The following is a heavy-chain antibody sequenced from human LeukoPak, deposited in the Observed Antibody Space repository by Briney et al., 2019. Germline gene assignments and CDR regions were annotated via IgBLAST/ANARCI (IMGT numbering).Heavy chain of an antibody. CDR1: GGSISSSSYY. CDR3: ARISGGAGYNSNWFDP. D-gene: IGHD5-24*01. Sequence: PSETLSLTCTVSGGSISSSSYYWGWIRQPPGKGLEWIGSIYYSGSTYYNPSLKSRVTISVDTSKNQFSLKPSSVTAADTAVYYCARISGGAGYNSNWFDPWGQGTLVTVSS. CDR2: IYYSGST. J-gene: IGHJ5*02. V-gene: IGHV4-39*07.